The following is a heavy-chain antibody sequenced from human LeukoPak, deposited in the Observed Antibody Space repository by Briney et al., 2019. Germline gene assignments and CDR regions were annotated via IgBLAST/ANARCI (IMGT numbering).Heavy chain of an antibody. D-gene: IGHD3-3*01. CDR3: ARSSDFWSGYPLDY. CDR1: GYTFTSYG. CDR2: FSAYNGNT. J-gene: IGHJ4*02. Sequence: ASVKVSCKASGYTFTSYGISWVRQAPGQGLEWMGWFSAYNGNTNYAQKLQGRVTMTTDTSTSTAYMELRSLRSDDTAVYYCARSSDFWSGYPLDYWGQGTLVTVSS. V-gene: IGHV1-18*04.